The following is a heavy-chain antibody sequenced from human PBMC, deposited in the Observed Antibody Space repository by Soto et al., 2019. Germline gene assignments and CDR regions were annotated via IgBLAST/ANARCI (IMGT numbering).Heavy chain of an antibody. V-gene: IGHV4-34*01. J-gene: IGHJ5*02. Sequence: QVQLQQWGAGLLKPSETLSLTCAVYGGSFSGYYWSWIRQPPGMGMEWIGEINHSGSTNYNPSLKSRVTISVDTSKNQFSLKLSSVTAADTAVYYCARGNARIAAAGKSFDPWGQGTLVTVSS. CDR2: INHSGST. D-gene: IGHD6-13*01. CDR1: GGSFSGYY. CDR3: ARGNARIAAAGKSFDP.